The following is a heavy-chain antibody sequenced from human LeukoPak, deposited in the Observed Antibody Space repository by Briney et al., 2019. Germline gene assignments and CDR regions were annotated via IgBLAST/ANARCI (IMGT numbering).Heavy chain of an antibody. CDR2: IYSGGST. D-gene: IGHD1-1*01. J-gene: IGHJ4*02. CDR1: GFTVSSKH. CDR3: ARGPAGYN. V-gene: IGHV3-53*01. Sequence: SGGSVRLLCAAWGFTVSSKHMRWVRQAPGKGVEGVSVIYSGGSTAYADSVKGRFTISRDNFKNTLYLQMNSLRGEDTAVYHCARGPAGYNWGQGTLVTVSS.